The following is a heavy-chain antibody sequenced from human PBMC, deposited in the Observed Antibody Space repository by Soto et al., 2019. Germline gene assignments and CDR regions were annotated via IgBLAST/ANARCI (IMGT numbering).Heavy chain of an antibody. D-gene: IGHD4-4*01. J-gene: IGHJ5*02. CDR1: GGSISSGGYY. CDR3: ARDQAIYSNYGEGWFDP. CDR2: IYYSGST. Sequence: SETLSLTCTVSGGSISSGGYYWSWIRQHPGKGLEWIGYIYYSGSTYYNPSLKSRVTVSVDTSKNQFSLKLSSVTAADTAVYYCARDQAIYSNYGEGWFDPWGQGTLVTVSS. V-gene: IGHV4-31*03.